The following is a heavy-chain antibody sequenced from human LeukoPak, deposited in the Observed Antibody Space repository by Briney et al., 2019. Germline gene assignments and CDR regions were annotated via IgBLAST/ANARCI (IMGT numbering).Heavy chain of an antibody. V-gene: IGHV3-33*01. Sequence: GRSLRLSCAASGFTFSSYGMHWVRQAPGKGLEWVAIIWHDGSDKYYADSVKGRFTISRDNSKNTLYLQMNSLRAEDTAVYYCARPGVVVAATEDYYYGMDVWGQGTTVTVSS. CDR2: IWHDGSDK. J-gene: IGHJ6*02. CDR3: ARPGVVVAATEDYYYGMDV. D-gene: IGHD2-15*01. CDR1: GFTFSSYG.